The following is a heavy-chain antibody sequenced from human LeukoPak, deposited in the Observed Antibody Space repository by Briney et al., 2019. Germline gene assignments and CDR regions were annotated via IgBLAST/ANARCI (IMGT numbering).Heavy chain of an antibody. V-gene: IGHV1-2*02. D-gene: IGHD2-8*01. CDR3: DTLMAHLYY. J-gene: IGHJ4*02. CDR2: INPNSGDT. CDR1: GYTFTDYH. Sequence: ASVKVSCKAFGYTFTDYHMHWVRQAPGQGLEWMGWINPNSGDTNYAQKFQGRVTMTRDTTISTAYMELSRLRSDDTAVFYCDTLMAHLYYWDQGTLVTVSS.